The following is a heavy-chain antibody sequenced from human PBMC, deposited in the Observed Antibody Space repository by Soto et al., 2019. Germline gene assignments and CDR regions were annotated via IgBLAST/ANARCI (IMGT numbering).Heavy chain of an antibody. CDR2: IIDSGGST. V-gene: IGHV3-23*01. CDR1: GFTFRSYG. CDR3: GKGRSYYYYYGVDV. J-gene: IGHJ6*02. D-gene: IGHD1-26*01. Sequence: PGGSLRLSCAASGFTFRSYGMHWVRQAPGKGLEWVAVIIDSGGSTYYADAVKGRFTISRDNSKSTLYLQMNSLRAEDTAVYYCGKGRSYYYYYGVDVWGQGTTVTVSS.